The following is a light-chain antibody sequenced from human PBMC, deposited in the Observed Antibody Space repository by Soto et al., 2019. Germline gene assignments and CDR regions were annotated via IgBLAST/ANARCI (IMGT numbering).Light chain of an antibody. Sequence: DIQVTQSPSSLSASVGDSVTITCRASEAVGNYISWFRQKPGKAPETLIFSASSLQYGVTRKFSGARSGPDFTLTITSLQPEDFATYYCQQYKTFPWTFGHGTKV. J-gene: IGKJ1*01. CDR1: EAVGNY. V-gene: IGKV1-16*02. CDR3: QQYKTFPWT. CDR2: SAS.